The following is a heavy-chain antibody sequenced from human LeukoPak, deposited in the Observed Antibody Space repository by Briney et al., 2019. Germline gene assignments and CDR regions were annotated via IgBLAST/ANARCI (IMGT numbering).Heavy chain of an antibody. D-gene: IGHD4-23*01. CDR1: GGSISPYY. CDR2: IYYSGTT. Sequence: SETLPLTCTVSGGSISPYYWSWIRQPPGKGLEYIGYIYYSGTTDYNPSLKSRVTISVDTSKNQFSLKVTSVSAADTAVYYCARIMQTPWGMDVWGQGTTVTVSS. V-gene: IGHV4-59*01. CDR3: ARIMQTPWGMDV. J-gene: IGHJ6*02.